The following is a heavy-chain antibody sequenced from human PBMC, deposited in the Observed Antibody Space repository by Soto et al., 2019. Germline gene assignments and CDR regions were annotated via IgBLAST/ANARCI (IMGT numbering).Heavy chain of an antibody. J-gene: IGHJ4*02. CDR2: IYHGGST. D-gene: IGHD6-6*01. Sequence: SETLSLTCTVSGDSISSTRWWSWVRQSPGKGLEWIGDIYHGGSTNYNPSLKSRVTISIDKSKNQVSPHLNSVTPEDTAVYYCARGPSPLAYWGRGTVVTVSS. CDR3: ARGPSPLAY. CDR1: GDSISSTRW. V-gene: IGHV4-4*02.